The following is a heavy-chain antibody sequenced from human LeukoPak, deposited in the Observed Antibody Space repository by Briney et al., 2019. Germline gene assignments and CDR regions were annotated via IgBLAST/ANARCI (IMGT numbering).Heavy chain of an antibody. D-gene: IGHD6-13*01. CDR3: ARRWQQLPFDY. CDR1: GFTFSSYA. CDR2: ISYDGSNK. Sequence: GGSLRLSCAASGFTFSSYAMHWVRQAPGKGLEWVAVISYDGSNKYYADSVEGRFTISRDNSKNTLYLQMNSLRAEDTAVYYCARRWQQLPFDYWGQGTLVTVSS. J-gene: IGHJ4*02. V-gene: IGHV3-30*01.